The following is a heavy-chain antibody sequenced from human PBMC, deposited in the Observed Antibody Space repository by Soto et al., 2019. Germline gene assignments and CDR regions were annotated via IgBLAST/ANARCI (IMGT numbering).Heavy chain of an antibody. V-gene: IGHV3-53*01. D-gene: IGHD1-26*01. Sequence: EVQLVESGGGLIQPGGSLRLSCAVSGITVSVNYMSWVRQAPGKGLECVSVIYVGDGTYYADSVKDRFTISRDNSKNTLYLQLNSLRAEDTAVYYCARPDSGTFSKAFDIWGQGTMVTVSS. CDR2: IYVGDGT. J-gene: IGHJ3*02. CDR3: ARPDSGTFSKAFDI. CDR1: GITVSVNY.